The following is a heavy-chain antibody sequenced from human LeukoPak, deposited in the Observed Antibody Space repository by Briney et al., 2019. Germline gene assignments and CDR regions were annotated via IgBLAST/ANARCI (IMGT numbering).Heavy chain of an antibody. CDR1: GFTFSRYV. Sequence: GGSLRLSCAASGFTFSRYVMAWVRQAPGKGPDWVSSISSSPIDIYDADSVKGRFTISRDNSKNSLYLQMNSLRVEDTAVYYCARIHDGTPTPSFDSWGQGTLVTVSS. J-gene: IGHJ4*02. V-gene: IGHV3-21*01. CDR3: ARIHDGTPTPSFDS. CDR2: ISSSPIDI. D-gene: IGHD1-26*01.